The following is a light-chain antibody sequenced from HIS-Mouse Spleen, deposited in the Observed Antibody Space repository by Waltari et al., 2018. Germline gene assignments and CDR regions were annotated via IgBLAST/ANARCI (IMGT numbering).Light chain of an antibody. Sequence: EIVLTQSTVTLSLSPGERATLSCRASPSVSSSYLAWYQQKPGQAPRLLHYGASSSATGIPDRFPGSGSATDFTLTISRLEPDDVAVYHCQQYGSSPLTVGGGPKVEIK. V-gene: IGKV3-20*01. CDR3: QQYGSSPLT. CDR2: GAS. J-gene: IGKJ4*01. CDR1: PSVSSSY.